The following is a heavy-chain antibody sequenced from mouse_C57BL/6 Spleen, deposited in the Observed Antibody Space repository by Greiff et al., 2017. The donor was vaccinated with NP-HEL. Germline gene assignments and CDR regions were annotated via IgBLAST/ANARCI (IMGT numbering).Heavy chain of an antibody. D-gene: IGHD2-4*01. V-gene: IGHV1-80*01. CDR1: GYAFSSYW. J-gene: IGHJ4*01. Sequence: LKESGASVKISCKASGYAFSSYWMNWVKQRPGKGLEWIGQIYPGDGDTNYNGKFKGKATLTADKSSSTAYMQLSSLTSEDSAVYFCALIYYDYDGYYYAMDYWGQGTSVTVSS. CDR3: ALIYYDYDGYYYAMDY. CDR2: IYPGDGDT.